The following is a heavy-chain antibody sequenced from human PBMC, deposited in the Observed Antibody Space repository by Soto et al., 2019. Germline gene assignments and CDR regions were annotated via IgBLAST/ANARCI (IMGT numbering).Heavy chain of an antibody. Sequence: SVKVSCKASGGTFSSYAISWVRQAPGQGLEWMGGIIPIFGTANYAQKFQGRVTITADESTSTAYMELSSLRSEDTAVYYCARGGIAARPRLNWSDPWGQGTLVTVSS. CDR3: ARGGIAARPRLNWSDP. D-gene: IGHD6-6*01. J-gene: IGHJ5*02. CDR2: IIPIFGTA. CDR1: GGTFSSYA. V-gene: IGHV1-69*13.